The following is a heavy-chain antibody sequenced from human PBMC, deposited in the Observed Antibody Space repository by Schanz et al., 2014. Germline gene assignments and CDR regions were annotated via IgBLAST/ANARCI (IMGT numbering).Heavy chain of an antibody. J-gene: IGHJ4*02. V-gene: IGHV3-23*01. CDR2: FIVDSGNT. CDR3: AKDSTHIDIVLVPTAIDY. Sequence: DVQLLESGGGLVQPGGSLRLSCAASGFTFSNYAMSWVRQAPGKGLEWVSGFIVDSGNTYYAGSVKGRFTISRDNSKNTLYLHMNTLRSEDTAVYYCAKDSTHIDIVLVPTAIDYWGQGTLVTVSS. D-gene: IGHD2-2*01. CDR1: GFTFSNYA.